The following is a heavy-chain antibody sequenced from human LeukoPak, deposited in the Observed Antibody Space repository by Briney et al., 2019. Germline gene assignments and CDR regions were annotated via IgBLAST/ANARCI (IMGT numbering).Heavy chain of an antibody. CDR1: GFTFSSYW. Sequence: GGSLRLSCAASGFTFSSYWMGWVRQAPGKGLEWVANIKQDGSEKYYVDSVKGRFTISRDNAKNSLYLQMNSLRAEDTAVYYCARDGDYYDSSGYYDYWGQGTLVTVSS. CDR2: IKQDGSEK. CDR3: ARDGDYYDSSGYYDY. J-gene: IGHJ4*02. V-gene: IGHV3-7*01. D-gene: IGHD3-22*01.